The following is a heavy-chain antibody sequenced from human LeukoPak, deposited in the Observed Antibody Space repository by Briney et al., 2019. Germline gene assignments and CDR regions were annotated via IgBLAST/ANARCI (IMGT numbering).Heavy chain of an antibody. CDR1: GYTFRSYW. CDR3: ARGLGSARPADN. Sequence: GGSLRLSCAASGYTFRSYWMSWVRQAPGKGLEWVANINQDGSERYYVDSVKGRITISRDNAENSLFLQMNSLRAEDTAVYYCARGLGSARPADNWGQGTLITVSS. V-gene: IGHV3-7*01. J-gene: IGHJ4*02. D-gene: IGHD6-6*01. CDR2: INQDGSER.